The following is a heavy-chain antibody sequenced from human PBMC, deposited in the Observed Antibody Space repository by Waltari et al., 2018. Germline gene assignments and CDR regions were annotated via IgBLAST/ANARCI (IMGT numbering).Heavy chain of an antibody. CDR3: ARLDVDRGSSGWEPWDY. Sequence: QLQLQESGPGLVKPSETLSLTCTVSGGSIISTHYYWGWIRQPPGKRLEWIGNIYNTGNTYYNPSLQSRATISVDTSKNQYSLRLRSVTAADTALYYCARLDVDRGSSGWEPWDYWGQGTLVTVSS. CDR1: GGSIISTHYY. V-gene: IGHV4-39*01. D-gene: IGHD6-19*01. J-gene: IGHJ4*02. CDR2: IYNTGNT.